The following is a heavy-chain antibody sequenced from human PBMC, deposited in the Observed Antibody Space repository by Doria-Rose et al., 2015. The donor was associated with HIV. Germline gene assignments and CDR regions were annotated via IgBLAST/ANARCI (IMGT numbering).Heavy chain of an antibody. CDR3: ARIESSRWYHKYYFDF. J-gene: IGHJ4*02. D-gene: IGHD6-13*01. Sequence: QESGPVLVKPTETLTLTCTVSGVSLSSPGMGVSWIRQPPGKALEWLANIFSDDERSYKTSLKSRLTISRVTSKSQVFLTMTDMDPVDTATYYCARIESSRWYHKYYFDFWGQGTLVIVSA. CDR1: GVSLSSPGMG. V-gene: IGHV2-26*01. CDR2: IFSDDER.